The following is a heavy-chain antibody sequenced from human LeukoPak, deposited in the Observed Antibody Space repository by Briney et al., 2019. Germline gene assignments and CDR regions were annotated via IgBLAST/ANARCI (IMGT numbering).Heavy chain of an antibody. Sequence: PSQTLSLTCAVSGGSISSGGYYWSWIRQPPGKGLEWIGEINHSGSTNYNPSLKSRVTISVDTSKNQFSLKLSSVTAADTAVYYCARGRVAVAFPNWFDPWGQGTLVTVSS. CDR2: INHSGST. D-gene: IGHD6-19*01. V-gene: IGHV4-30-2*01. J-gene: IGHJ5*02. CDR3: ARGRVAVAFPNWFDP. CDR1: GGSISSGGYY.